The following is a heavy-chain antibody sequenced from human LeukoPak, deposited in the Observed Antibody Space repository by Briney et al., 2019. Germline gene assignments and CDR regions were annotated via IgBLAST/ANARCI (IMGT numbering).Heavy chain of an antibody. CDR1: GFTFSSYA. Sequence: PGRSLRLSCAASGFTFSSYAMHWVRQAPGKGLEWVAVISYDGSNKYYADSVKGRFTISRDNSKNTLYLQMNSLRDEDTAVYYCARDQGSSFSEARKLILLLDYWGQGTLVTVSS. J-gene: IGHJ4*02. CDR2: ISYDGSNK. D-gene: IGHD6-6*01. CDR3: ARDQGSSFSEARKLILLLDY. V-gene: IGHV3-30*04.